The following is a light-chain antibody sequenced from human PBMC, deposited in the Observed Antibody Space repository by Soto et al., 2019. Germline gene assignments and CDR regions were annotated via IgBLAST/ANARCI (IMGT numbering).Light chain of an antibody. CDR1: SSDVGSYNL. V-gene: IGLV2-23*01. CDR3: CSYAGSSSFV. J-gene: IGLJ1*01. Sequence: QSVLTQPASVSGSPGQSITISCTGTSSDVGSYNLVSWYQHHPGKAPKIIIYEDDKRPSGVSYRFSGSKSGHTASLTISGLQAEDEADYYCCSYAGSSSFVFGIGTRSPS. CDR2: EDD.